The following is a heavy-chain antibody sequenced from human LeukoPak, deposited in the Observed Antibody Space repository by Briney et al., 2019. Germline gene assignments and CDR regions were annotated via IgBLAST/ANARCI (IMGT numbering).Heavy chain of an antibody. CDR2: IVDSGGST. CDR3: AKGPHAVAGPGFDY. Sequence: PGGSLRLSCAASGFTFSSYAMSWVRQAQGKGLEWVSGIVDSGGSTSYADSVKGRFTISRDNSKNTLFLQMNSLRAEDTAVYYCAKGPHAVAGPGFDYWGQGTLVTVSS. V-gene: IGHV3-23*01. CDR1: GFTFSSYA. D-gene: IGHD6-19*01. J-gene: IGHJ4*02.